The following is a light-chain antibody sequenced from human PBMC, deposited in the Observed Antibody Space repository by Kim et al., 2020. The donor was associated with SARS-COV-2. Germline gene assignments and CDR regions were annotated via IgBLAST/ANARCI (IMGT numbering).Light chain of an antibody. V-gene: IGLV2-14*03. CDR2: DVN. J-gene: IGLJ3*02. CDR3: SSFTSSSTWV. CDR1: SSDVGGYNY. Sequence: GQSITIACTGTSSDVGGYNYVSWYQQHPGKAPKLMIYDVNKRPSGVSDRFSGSKSGNTASLTITGLQAEDEADYYCSSFTSSSTWVFGGGTQLNVL.